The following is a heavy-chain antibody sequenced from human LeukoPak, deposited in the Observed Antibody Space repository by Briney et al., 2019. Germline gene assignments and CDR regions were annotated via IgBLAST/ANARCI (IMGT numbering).Heavy chain of an antibody. CDR1: GGSISFTNW. CDR3: AREGGPYRPLDY. Sequence: PSETLSLTCGVSGGSISFTNWWTWVRQPPGKGLEWIGEVHLDGRTNYNPSLQSRLTMSVDFSENHISLKLTSVTAADTAVYYCAREGGPYRPLDYSGQGTLVTVCS. V-gene: IGHV4-4*02. J-gene: IGHJ4*02. CDR2: VHLDGRT.